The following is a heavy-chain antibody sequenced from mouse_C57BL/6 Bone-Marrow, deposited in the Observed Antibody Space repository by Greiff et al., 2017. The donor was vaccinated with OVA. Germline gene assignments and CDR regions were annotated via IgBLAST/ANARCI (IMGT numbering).Heavy chain of an antibody. V-gene: IGHV14-4*01. CDR3: TTYRN. Sequence: VQLQQSGAELVRPGASVKLSCTASGFNIKDDYMHWVKERPEQGLEWIGWIDPENGDTEDASKFQGKATITADTSSKTVYLHLSSLTSEDTAVYYCTTYRNWGQGTTLTVSS. CDR2: IDPENGDT. CDR1: GFNIKDDY. J-gene: IGHJ2*01.